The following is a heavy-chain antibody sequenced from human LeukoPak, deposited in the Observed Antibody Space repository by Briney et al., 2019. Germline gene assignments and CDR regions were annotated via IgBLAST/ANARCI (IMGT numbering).Heavy chain of an antibody. V-gene: IGHV4-61*01. CDR1: GGSVRSGSYY. J-gene: IGHJ4*02. D-gene: IGHD5-24*01. CDR3: ARGARAGYNLEPFDY. CDR2: IYYSGST. Sequence: SETLSLTCTVSGGSVRSGSYYWSWIRQPPGKGLEWIGYIYYSGSTKYNPSLKSRVTISVDTSKNQFSLKLSSVTAADTAVYYCARGARAGYNLEPFDYWGQGTLVTVSS.